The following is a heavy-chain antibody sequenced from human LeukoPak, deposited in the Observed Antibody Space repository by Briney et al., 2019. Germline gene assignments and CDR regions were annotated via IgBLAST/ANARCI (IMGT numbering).Heavy chain of an antibody. CDR3: MGSSVSVDY. Sequence: GGSLRLSCAASGFTFNSYAMHWVRQAPGKGLEWVSGISWNSGSIGYADSVKGRFTISRDNAKNPLYLQMNSLRAEDTALYYCMGSSVSVDYWGQGTLVTVSS. J-gene: IGHJ4*02. CDR2: ISWNSGSI. D-gene: IGHD1-26*01. V-gene: IGHV3-9*01. CDR1: GFTFNSYA.